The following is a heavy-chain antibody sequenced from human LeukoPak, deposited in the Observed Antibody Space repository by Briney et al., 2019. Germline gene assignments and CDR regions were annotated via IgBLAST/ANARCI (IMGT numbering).Heavy chain of an antibody. V-gene: IGHV3-7*01. CDR3: ARDYYGSGSYEIYYYYYMDV. Sequence: GGSLRLSCAASGFTFSSYWMSWVRQAPGKGLEWVANIKQDGSEKYYVDSAKGRFTISRDNAKNSLYLQMNSLRAEDTAVYYCARDYYGSGSYEIYYYYYMDVWGKGTTVTVSS. J-gene: IGHJ6*03. CDR1: GFTFSSYW. CDR2: IKQDGSEK. D-gene: IGHD3-10*01.